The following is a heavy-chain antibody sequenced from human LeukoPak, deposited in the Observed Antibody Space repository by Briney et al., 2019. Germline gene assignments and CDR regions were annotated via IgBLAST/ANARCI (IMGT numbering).Heavy chain of an antibody. J-gene: IGHJ5*02. V-gene: IGHV3-11*05. D-gene: IGHD3-9*01. Sequence: PGGSLRLSCAASGVTFSDNYMSWIRQAPGKGLEWVSYISSSGNYANYANSVKGRFTNSRDNAKNSLYLQMNSLRAEDTAVYYCARGGYDILTGTSFFDPWGQGTLVTVSS. CDR2: ISSSGNYA. CDR1: GVTFSDNY. CDR3: ARGGYDILTGTSFFDP.